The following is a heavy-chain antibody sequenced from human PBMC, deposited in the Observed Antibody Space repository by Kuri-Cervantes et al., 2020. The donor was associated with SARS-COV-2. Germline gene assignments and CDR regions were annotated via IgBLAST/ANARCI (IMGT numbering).Heavy chain of an antibody. CDR1: EGTFFSYA. V-gene: IGHV1-69*13. CDR3: ARCPPLAVVTVYYYYYMDV. J-gene: IGHJ6*03. CDR2: FAPIFGKT. D-gene: IGHD4-23*01. Sequence: SVKVSCKASEGTFFSYAISWVRQAPGQGLEWMGGFAPIFGKTDYAQKFQGRVTMTADESTNTAYMELRSLRSDDTAVYYCARCPPLAVVTVYYYYYMDVWGKGITVTVSS.